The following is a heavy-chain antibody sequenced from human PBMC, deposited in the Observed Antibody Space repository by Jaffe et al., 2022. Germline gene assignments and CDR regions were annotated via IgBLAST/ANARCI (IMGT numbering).Heavy chain of an antibody. D-gene: IGHD4-17*01. J-gene: IGHJ4*02. CDR3: ARAFYGDYGDY. Sequence: EVQLVESGGGLVQPGGSLRLSCAASGFTFSSYSMNWVRQAPGKGLEWVSYISSSSSTIYYADSVKGRFTISRDNAKNSLYLQMNSLRAEDTAVYYCARAFYGDYGDYWGQGTLVTVSS. CDR1: GFTFSSYS. V-gene: IGHV3-48*01. CDR2: ISSSSSTI.